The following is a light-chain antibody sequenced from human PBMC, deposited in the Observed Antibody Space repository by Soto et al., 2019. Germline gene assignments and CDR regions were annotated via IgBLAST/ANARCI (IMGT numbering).Light chain of an antibody. J-gene: IGKJ2*01. V-gene: IGKV3-11*01. CDR3: QQRTDWALYT. CDR2: GAS. Sequence: EIVLTQSPATLSLSPGEKATLSCRASQSVSTYLAWYQQKPGQAPRILIYGASNSATGIPARFSGSGSGTDFTLTISSLEPEDFAVYYCQQRTDWALYTFGQGTRLEIK. CDR1: QSVSTY.